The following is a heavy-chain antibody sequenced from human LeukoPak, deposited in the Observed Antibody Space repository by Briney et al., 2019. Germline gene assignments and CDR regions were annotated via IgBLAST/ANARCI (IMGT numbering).Heavy chain of an antibody. D-gene: IGHD3-22*01. CDR3: ARAGYYYDSSGYYYGYYFDY. CDR1: GFTFSSYG. V-gene: IGHV3-30*03. CDR2: ISYDGSNK. J-gene: IGHJ4*02. Sequence: GGSLRLSCAASGFTFSSYGMHWVRQAPGKGLEWVAVISYDGSNKYYADSVKGRFTISRDNSKNTLYLQMNSLRAEDTAVYYCARAGYYYDSSGYYYGYYFDYWGQGTLVTVSS.